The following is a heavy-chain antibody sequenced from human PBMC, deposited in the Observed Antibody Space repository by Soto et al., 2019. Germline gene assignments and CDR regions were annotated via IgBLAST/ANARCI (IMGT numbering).Heavy chain of an antibody. CDR1: GYSFTSYL. V-gene: IGHV5-51*01. CDR3: ATGGGIAARPGSTGAYYYGMGV. CDR2: IYPGDSDT. J-gene: IGHJ6*02. Sequence: GESLKISCKGSGYSFTSYLICWVRQMPVKGLEWMGIIYPGDSDTRYSPSFQGQVTISADKSISTAYLQWSSLKASDTAMSYCATGGGIAARPGSTGAYYYGMGVCGRGTTLALSS. D-gene: IGHD6-6*01.